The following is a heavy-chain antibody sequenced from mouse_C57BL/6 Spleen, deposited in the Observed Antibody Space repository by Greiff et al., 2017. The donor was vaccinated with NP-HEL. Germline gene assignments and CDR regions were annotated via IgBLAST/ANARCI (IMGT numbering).Heavy chain of an antibody. D-gene: IGHD1-1*01. CDR2: IYPRSGNT. CDR3: ARGDYGSSYVYFDV. J-gene: IGHJ1*03. CDR1: GYTFTSYG. V-gene: IGHV1-81*01. Sequence: QVQLQQSGAELARPGASVKLSCKASGYTFTSYGISWVKQRTGQGLEWIGEIYPRSGNTYYNEKFKGKATLTADKSSSTAYMELRSLTSEDSAVYFCARGDYGSSYVYFDVWGTGTTVTVSS.